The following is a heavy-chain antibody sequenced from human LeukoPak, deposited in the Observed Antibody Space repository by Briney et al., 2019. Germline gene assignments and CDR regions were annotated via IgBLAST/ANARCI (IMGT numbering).Heavy chain of an antibody. CDR2: INPNSGGT. V-gene: IGHV1-2*02. J-gene: IGHJ6*02. CDR3: ARAGLYPDYYYYGMDV. D-gene: IGHD2-2*02. CDR1: GYTFTGYY. Sequence: ASVKVSCKASGYTFTGYYMHWVRQAPGQGLEWMGWINPNSGGTNYAQKFQGRVTMTRDTSISTAYMELSRLRSDDTAVYYCARAGLYPDYYYYGMDVWGQGTTVTVS.